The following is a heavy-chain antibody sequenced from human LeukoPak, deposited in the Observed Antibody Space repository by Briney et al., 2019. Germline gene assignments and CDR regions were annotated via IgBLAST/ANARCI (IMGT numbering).Heavy chain of an antibody. V-gene: IGHV1-69*04. Sequence: SVKVSCKASGGTFSSYAISWGRQAPGQGLEWMGRIIPILGIANYAQKFQGRVTITADKSTSTAYMELSSLRSEDTAVYYCARDVPPDKGLFDYWGQGTLVTVSS. CDR2: IIPILGIA. CDR3: ARDVPPDKGLFDY. J-gene: IGHJ4*02. CDR1: GGTFSSYA. D-gene: IGHD3-9*01.